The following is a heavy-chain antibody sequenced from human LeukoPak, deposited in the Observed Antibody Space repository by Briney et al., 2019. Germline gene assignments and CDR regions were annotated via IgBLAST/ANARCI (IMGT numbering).Heavy chain of an antibody. CDR2: INPNSGGT. CDR3: ARVRRSSSSWYSYYFDY. CDR1: GYTLTGYY. J-gene: IGHJ4*02. D-gene: IGHD6-13*01. V-gene: IGHV1-2*02. Sequence: ASVKVSCKASGYTLTGYYMHWVRQAPGQGLEWMGWINPNSGGTNYAQKFQGRVTMTRDTSISTAYMELSRLRSDDTAVYYCARVRRSSSSWYSYYFDYWGQGTLVTVSS.